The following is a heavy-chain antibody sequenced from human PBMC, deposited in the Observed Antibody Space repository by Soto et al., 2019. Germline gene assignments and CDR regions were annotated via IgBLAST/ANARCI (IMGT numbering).Heavy chain of an antibody. V-gene: IGHV2-26*01. CDR1: LFSLSNARMG. J-gene: IGHJ6*02. D-gene: IGHD3-10*01. CDR2: IFSNDEK. CDR3: ARIRLLWFGHWYYGMDV. Sequence: SGPTLVNPTETLTLTCTFSLFSLSNARMGVSWIRQPPGKALEWLAHIFSNDEKSYSTSLKSRLTISKDTSKSQVVLTMTNMDPVHTATYSCARIRLLWFGHWYYGMDVWGQGTTVTVSS.